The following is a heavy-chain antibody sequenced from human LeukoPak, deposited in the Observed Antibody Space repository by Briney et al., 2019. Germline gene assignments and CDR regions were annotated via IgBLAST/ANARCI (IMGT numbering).Heavy chain of an antibody. D-gene: IGHD4-23*01. CDR1: GFTFSSYA. V-gene: IGHV3-23*01. CDR2: ITGSGTST. Sequence: GGSLRLSCAASGFTFSSYAMSRVRQAPGKGLGWVSSITGSGTSTYYADSVKGRFTISRDNSKNTLSLQMNSLRAEDTAVYYCAKDPTTVVTRDWYFDLWGRGTLVTVSS. CDR3: AKDPTTVVTRDWYFDL. J-gene: IGHJ2*01.